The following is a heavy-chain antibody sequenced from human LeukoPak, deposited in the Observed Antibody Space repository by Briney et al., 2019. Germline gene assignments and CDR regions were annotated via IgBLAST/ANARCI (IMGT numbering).Heavy chain of an antibody. CDR2: INPNSGGT. CDR3: ARAEYDFWSGYYPGVDYYYMDV. CDR1: GYTFTGYY. D-gene: IGHD3-3*01. Sequence: ASVKVSCKASGYTFTGYYMHWVRQAPGQGLEWMGWINPNSGGTNYAQKFQGRVTMTRDTSISTAYMELSRLRSDDTAVYYCARAEYDFWSGYYPGVDYYYMDVWGKGTTVTVS. V-gene: IGHV1-2*02. J-gene: IGHJ6*03.